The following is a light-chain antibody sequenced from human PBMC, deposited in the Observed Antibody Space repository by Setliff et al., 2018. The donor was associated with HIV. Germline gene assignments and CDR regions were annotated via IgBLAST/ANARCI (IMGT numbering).Light chain of an antibody. CDR2: DTS. J-gene: IGLJ1*01. V-gene: IGLV7-46*01. CDR1: TGAVTSGHF. Sequence: QAVVTQEPSLTVSPGGTVTLTCGSSTGAVTSGHFPYWFQQKPGQAPRTLIYDTSSKHSWTPARFSGSLLGGKAALTLSGAQPEDEADHDCLLSYSTDPYVFGTGTKGTVL. CDR3: LLSYSTDPYV.